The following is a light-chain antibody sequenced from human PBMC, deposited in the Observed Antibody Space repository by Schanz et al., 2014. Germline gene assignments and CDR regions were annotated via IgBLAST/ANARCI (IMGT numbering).Light chain of an antibody. Sequence: QSVLTQPASVSGSPGQSITISCTGTSSDVGGYNYVSWYQQHPGKAPKLMLYEGSKRPSGVSNRFSGSKSGNTASLTISGLQAEDEADYYCYSYAGSNNFEVFGGGTKLTVL. V-gene: IGLV2-14*01. CDR3: YSYAGSNNFEV. CDR2: EGS. CDR1: SSDVGGYNY. J-gene: IGLJ3*02.